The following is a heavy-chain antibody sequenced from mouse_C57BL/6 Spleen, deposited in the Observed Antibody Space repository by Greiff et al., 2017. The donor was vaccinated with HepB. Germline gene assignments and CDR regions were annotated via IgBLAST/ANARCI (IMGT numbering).Heavy chain of an antibody. V-gene: IGHV1-82*01. J-gene: IGHJ1*03. D-gene: IGHD1-1*01. CDR2: IYPGDGDT. Sequence: VQRVESGPELVKPGASVKISCKASGYAFSSSWMNWVKQRPGKGLEWIGRIYPGDGDTNYNGKFKGKATLTADKSSSTAYMQLSSLTSEDSAVYFCALGGATGVATRYFDVWGTGTTVTVSS. CDR3: ALGGATGVATRYFDV. CDR1: GYAFSSSW.